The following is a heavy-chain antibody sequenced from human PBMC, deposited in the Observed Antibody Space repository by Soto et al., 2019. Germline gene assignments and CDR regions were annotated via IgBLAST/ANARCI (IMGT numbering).Heavy chain of an antibody. V-gene: IGHV1-69*12. CDR2: IIPLFGTT. J-gene: IGHJ5*02. CDR1: GGTISNYA. CDR3: ARGGFWSGYYSWFDP. Sequence: QVQLVQSGAEVKKPGSSVKVSCKTSGGTISNYAISWVRQAPGQGLEWMGGIIPLFGTTNYAQKFQGRVTITASEYTRTAYLEPTSLRSEDTAVYYCARGGFWSGYYSWFDPWGQGTLVTVSS. D-gene: IGHD3-3*01.